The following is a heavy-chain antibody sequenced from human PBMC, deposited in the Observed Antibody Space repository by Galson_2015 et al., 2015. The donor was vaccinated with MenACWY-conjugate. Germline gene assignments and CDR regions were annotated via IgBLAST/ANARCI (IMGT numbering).Heavy chain of an antibody. CDR1: GDSFNTYR. J-gene: IGHJ4*02. V-gene: IGHV1-69*13. CDR2: IIPVFHTT. D-gene: IGHD4-17*01. Sequence: SVKVSCKASGDSFNTYRFNWIRQAPGQGPEWLGGIIPVFHTTDYAQRFQGRLTITADESTSTVYMELSSLRSDDTAIYYCARPGGDYEQRTFFDYWGQGTLDTVSS. CDR3: ARPGGDYEQRTFFDY.